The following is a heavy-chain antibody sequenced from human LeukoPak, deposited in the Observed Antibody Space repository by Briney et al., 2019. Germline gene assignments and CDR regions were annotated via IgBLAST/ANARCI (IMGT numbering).Heavy chain of an antibody. CDR1: GYSFTSYW. CDR2: IDPSDSYT. J-gene: IGHJ2*01. Sequence: GESLKISCKGSGYSFTSYWISWVRQMPGKGLEWMGRIDPSDSYTNYSPSFQGHVTISADKSISTAYLQWSSLKASDTAMYYCARLPTSYGDYGGNPHWYFDLWGRGTLITVSS. CDR3: ARLPTSYGDYGGNPHWYFDL. V-gene: IGHV5-10-1*01. D-gene: IGHD4-23*01.